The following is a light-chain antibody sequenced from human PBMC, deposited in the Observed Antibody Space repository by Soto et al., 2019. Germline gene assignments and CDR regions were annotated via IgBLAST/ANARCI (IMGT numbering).Light chain of an antibody. V-gene: IGLV1-36*01. Sequence: QSVLTQPPSVSEAPRQRVTISCSGSSSNIGNNAVNWYQQLPGKAPKLLIYYDDLLPSGVSDRFSGSKSGTSASLAISGLQAEDEADYYCGAWDDSLNVVVFGGGTKVTVL. CDR1: SSNIGNNA. CDR2: YDD. J-gene: IGLJ2*01. CDR3: GAWDDSLNVVV.